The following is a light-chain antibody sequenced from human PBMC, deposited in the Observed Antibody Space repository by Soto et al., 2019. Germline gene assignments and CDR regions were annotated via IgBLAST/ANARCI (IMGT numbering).Light chain of an antibody. CDR1: SSSIGSNT. Sequence: QPVLTQPPSASGTPGQRVTISCSGSSSSIGSNTVNWYQQLPGTAPKLLIHANNQRPSGVPDRFSGSKSGTSASLAISWLQSEEADYYCAAWDDSLNGYVFGTGTKLTVL. CDR3: AAWDDSLNGYV. CDR2: ANN. J-gene: IGLJ1*01. V-gene: IGLV1-44*01.